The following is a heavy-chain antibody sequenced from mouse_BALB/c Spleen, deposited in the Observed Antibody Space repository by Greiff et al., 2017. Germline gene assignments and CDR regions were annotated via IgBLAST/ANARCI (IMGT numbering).Heavy chain of an antibody. CDR3: TRGGYYGDY. CDR2: IYPSDSYT. CDR1: GYTFTSYW. D-gene: IGHD1-2*01. Sequence: QVQLQQPGAELVRPGASVKLSCKASGYTFTSYWINWVKQRPGQGLEWIGNIYPSDSYTNYNQKFKDKATLTVDKSSSTAYMQLSSPTSEDSAVYYCTRGGYYGDYWGQGTTLTVSS. J-gene: IGHJ2*01. V-gene: IGHV1-69*02.